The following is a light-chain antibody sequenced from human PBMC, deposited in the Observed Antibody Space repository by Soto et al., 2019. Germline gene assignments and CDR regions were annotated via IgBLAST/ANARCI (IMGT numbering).Light chain of an antibody. Sequence: DMQMTKSPSTLSASVGDRVTITCRASQSISSWLAWYQQKPGKAPKLLIYDASSLESGVPSRFSGSGSGTEFTLTISSLQPDEFATYYCQQYNSYSRTFGLGT. J-gene: IGKJ1*01. V-gene: IGKV1-5*01. CDR3: QQYNSYSRT. CDR2: DAS. CDR1: QSISSW.